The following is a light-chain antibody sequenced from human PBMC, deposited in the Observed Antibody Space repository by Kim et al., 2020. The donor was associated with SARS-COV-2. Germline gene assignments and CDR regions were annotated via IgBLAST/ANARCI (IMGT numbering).Light chain of an antibody. V-gene: IGKV1-33*01. CDR1: QDISNY. Sequence: VGDRVTITCQASQDISNYLNWYQQKPGKAPKLLIYDASNLETGVPSRFSGSGSGTDFTFTISSLQPEDIATYYCQQYDNLPITFTFGPGTKVDIK. CDR3: QQYDNLPITFT. J-gene: IGKJ3*01. CDR2: DAS.